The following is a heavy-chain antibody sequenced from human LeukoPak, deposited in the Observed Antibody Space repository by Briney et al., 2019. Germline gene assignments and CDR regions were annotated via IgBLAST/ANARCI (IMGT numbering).Heavy chain of an antibody. CDR2: IYSSGNT. D-gene: IGHD3-22*01. J-gene: IGHJ4*02. CDR3: ARAHDRGYYYGFDY. V-gene: IGHV3-66*01. CDR1: GFTVSSNY. Sequence: PGGSLRLSCAASGFTVSSNYMSWVRQAPGQGLEWASVIYSSGNTYYADSVQGRFTMSRGNPENTLYLQMNSLRADDTAVYYCARAHDRGYYYGFDYWGQGTLVTVSS.